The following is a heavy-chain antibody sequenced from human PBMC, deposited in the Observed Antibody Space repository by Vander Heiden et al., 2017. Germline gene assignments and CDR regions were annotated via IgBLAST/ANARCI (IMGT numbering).Heavy chain of an antibody. D-gene: IGHD6-6*01. V-gene: IGHV4-34*01. J-gene: IGHJ5*02. CDR2: INHSGST. Sequence: QVQLQQWGAGLLKPSETLSLTCAVYGGSFSGYHWSWIRQPPGKGLDGIGEINHSGSTNYNPALKSRVTISVDTSKNQFSLKLSSVTAADTAVYYCARALSIMVNPSRSSSRSKPRVWFDPWGQGTLVTVSS. CDR3: ARALSIMVNPSRSSSRSKPRVWFDP. CDR1: GGSFSGYH.